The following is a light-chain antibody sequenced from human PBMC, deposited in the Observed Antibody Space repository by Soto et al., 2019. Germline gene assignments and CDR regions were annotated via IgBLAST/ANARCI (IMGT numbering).Light chain of an antibody. CDR1: SSNIGAGYD. Sequence: QSVLTXPXSXXXXXXXXXXXXCTGSSSNIGAGYDVHWYQQLPGTGPKLLMYGNSNRPSGVPDRLSGSKSGTSASLAITGLQAEDEADYYCQSYDYILSTVVFGGGTKLTVL. V-gene: IGLV1-40*01. CDR3: QSYDYILSTVV. CDR2: GNS. J-gene: IGLJ2*01.